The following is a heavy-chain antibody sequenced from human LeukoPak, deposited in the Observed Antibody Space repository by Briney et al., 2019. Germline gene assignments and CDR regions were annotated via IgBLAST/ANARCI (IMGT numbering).Heavy chain of an antibody. J-gene: IGHJ3*01. CDR3: ARDGMKGDACDV. Sequence: GGSLRLSCAASGFTFSRHGMHWVRQVPGKGLEWVSRIDSDGSSTNYADSVKGRFTVSRDNAKNTQYLEMNSLRVEDTAGYYCARDGMKGDACDVWGRGTRVSVSS. CDR2: IDSDGSST. CDR1: GFTFSRHG. V-gene: IGHV3-74*01.